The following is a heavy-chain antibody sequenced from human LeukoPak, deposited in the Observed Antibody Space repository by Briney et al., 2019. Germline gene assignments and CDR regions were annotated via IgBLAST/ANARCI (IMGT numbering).Heavy chain of an antibody. Sequence: GGSLRLSCAASGFTFSSYGMHWVRQAPGKGLEWVAVISYDGSNKYCADSVKGRFTISRDNSKNTLYLQMNSLRAEDTAVYYCAKNQYVSSTPLLFDPWGQGTLVTVSS. CDR2: ISYDGSNK. J-gene: IGHJ5*02. D-gene: IGHD3-16*01. V-gene: IGHV3-30*18. CDR1: GFTFSSYG. CDR3: AKNQYVSSTPLLFDP.